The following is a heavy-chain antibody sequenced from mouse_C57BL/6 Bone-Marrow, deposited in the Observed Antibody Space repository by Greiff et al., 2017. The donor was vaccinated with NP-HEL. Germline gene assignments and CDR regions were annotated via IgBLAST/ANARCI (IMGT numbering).Heavy chain of an antibody. CDR1: GYTFTDYN. J-gene: IGHJ1*03. D-gene: IGHD2-4*01. V-gene: IGHV1-22*01. CDR3: ARRGYDYDYWYFDV. CDR2: INPNNGGT. Sequence: EVQLQQSGPELVKPGASVKMSCKASGYTFTDYNMHWVKQSHGKSLEWIGYINPNNGGTSYTQKFKGKATLTVNKSTSTAYMELRSLTSEDSAVYYCARRGYDYDYWYFDVWGKGTTVTVSS.